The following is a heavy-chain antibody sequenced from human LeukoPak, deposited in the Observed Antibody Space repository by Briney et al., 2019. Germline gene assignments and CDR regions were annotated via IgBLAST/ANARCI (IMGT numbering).Heavy chain of an antibody. CDR3: ARADTVNYYYYMDV. V-gene: IGHV3-30*02. Sequence: PGGSLRLSCAASGFTFSSYEMNWVRQAPGTGLEWVAFIRSDGSNKNYADSVKGRFTISRDNSKNTLYLQMNSLRPDDTAVYYCARADTVNYYYYMDVWGKGTTVTVSS. CDR1: GFTFSSYE. CDR2: IRSDGSNK. J-gene: IGHJ6*03. D-gene: IGHD4-17*01.